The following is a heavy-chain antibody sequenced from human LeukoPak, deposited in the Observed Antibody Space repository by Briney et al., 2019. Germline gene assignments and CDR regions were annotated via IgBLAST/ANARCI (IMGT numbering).Heavy chain of an antibody. CDR3: ARGFAYGDTGSFDY. Sequence: SETLSLTCTVSGGSISGYYWSWIRQPPGKGLEWLGYIYYSGSTTYNPSLKSRVTISVDTSKNQFSLRLSSVTAADPAVYYCARGFAYGDTGSFDYWGQGALVTVSS. D-gene: IGHD4-17*01. J-gene: IGHJ4*02. CDR1: GGSISGYY. CDR2: IYYSGST. V-gene: IGHV4-59*01.